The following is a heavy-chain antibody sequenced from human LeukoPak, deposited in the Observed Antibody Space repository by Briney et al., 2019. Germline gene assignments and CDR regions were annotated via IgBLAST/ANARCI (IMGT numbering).Heavy chain of an antibody. CDR1: GFTFSSYA. V-gene: IGHV3-23*01. D-gene: IGHD3-22*01. CDR3: AKSFRGSGYYSDY. CDR2: ISGSGGST. J-gene: IGHJ4*02. Sequence: GGSLRLSCAASGFTFSSYAMSWVRQAPGKGLEWVSAISGSGGSTYYADSVKGRFTISRDNSKNTLYLQMSSLRAEDTAVYYCAKSFRGSGYYSDYWGQGTLVTVSS.